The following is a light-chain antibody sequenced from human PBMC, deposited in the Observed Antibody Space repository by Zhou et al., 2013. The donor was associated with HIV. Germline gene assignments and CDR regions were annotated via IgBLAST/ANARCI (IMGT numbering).Light chain of an antibody. J-gene: IGKJ4*01. Sequence: DIQMTQSPSSLSASVGDRVTITCRASQIIDSYLNWYQQKVGKAPKLLIYGTYILQSGVPSRFSGSGSGTDFTLTISSLQPEDSAAYYCQQAYSVPLTFGRGTEGGDQ. CDR3: QQAYSVPLT. CDR2: GTY. CDR1: QIIDSY. V-gene: IGKV1-39*01.